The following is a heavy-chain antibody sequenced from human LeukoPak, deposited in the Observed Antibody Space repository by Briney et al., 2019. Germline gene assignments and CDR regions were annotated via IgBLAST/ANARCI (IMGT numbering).Heavy chain of an antibody. CDR3: ARVNQYYFDY. Sequence: GASVKVSCKASGYTFTSYDINWVRQATGQGLEWMGWMNPNSGNTGCAQKFQGRVTITRNTSISTAYMELSSLRSEDTAVYYCARVNQYYFDYWGQGTLVTVSS. CDR2: MNPNSGNT. CDR1: GYTFTSYD. J-gene: IGHJ4*02. V-gene: IGHV1-8*03. D-gene: IGHD1-14*01.